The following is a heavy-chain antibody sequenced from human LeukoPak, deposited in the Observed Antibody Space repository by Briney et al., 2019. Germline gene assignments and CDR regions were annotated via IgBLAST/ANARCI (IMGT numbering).Heavy chain of an antibody. V-gene: IGHV3-30*04. CDR1: GFTFSSYA. J-gene: IGHJ4*02. CDR2: ISYDGSNK. Sequence: PGGSLRLSCAASGFTFSSYAMHWVRQAPGKGLEGVAVISYDGSNKYYADSVKGRFTISRDNSKNTLYLQMNSLRAEDTAVYYCARDNNFAFDYWGQGTLVTVSS. CDR3: ARDNNFAFDY. D-gene: IGHD1-20*01.